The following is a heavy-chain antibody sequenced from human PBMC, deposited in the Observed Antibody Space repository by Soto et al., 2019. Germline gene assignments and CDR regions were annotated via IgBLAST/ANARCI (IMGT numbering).Heavy chain of an antibody. CDR3: TRATSMIMFGGVIVGAFHN. CDR2: IFYSGST. V-gene: IGHV4-31*03. Sequence: PSETLSLTCTMSGASISKGGYYWSWVRQHPGKGLEWIGSIFYSGSTKYSPSLKNRITLSVDTSQNQFSLNLSSVTAADTAVYYCTRATSMIMFGGVIVGAFHNWGQGALVT. J-gene: IGHJ4*02. D-gene: IGHD3-16*02. CDR1: GASISKGGYY.